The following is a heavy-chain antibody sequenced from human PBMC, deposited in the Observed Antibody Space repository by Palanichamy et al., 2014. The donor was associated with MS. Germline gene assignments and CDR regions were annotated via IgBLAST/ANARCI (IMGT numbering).Heavy chain of an antibody. D-gene: IGHD2-2*01. CDR1: GFSFSSYS. V-gene: IGHV3-21*01. J-gene: IGHJ3*02. Sequence: VQLVESGGGLVKPGGSLRLSCAASGFSFSSYSLNWVRQAPGKGLEWVSSISSRSSYIYYADSVKGRFTISRDNAKNSLYLQMNSLRAEDTAVYYCARGDRYCSTTSCPDAFDIWGQGTMVTVSS. CDR3: ARGDRYCSTTSCPDAFDI. CDR2: ISSRSSYI.